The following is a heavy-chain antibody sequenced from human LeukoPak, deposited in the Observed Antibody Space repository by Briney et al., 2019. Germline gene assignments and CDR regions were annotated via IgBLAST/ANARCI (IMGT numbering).Heavy chain of an antibody. CDR1: GFSFSRYA. CDR3: AFEIGRSQGAFDI. Sequence: GGSLRLSCAASGFSFSRYAMHWVRQTPGKGLEWVAAIWNDGSDENYADSVKGRFTISSDNSKNTLYLQMNSLRAEDSAVYYCAFEIGRSQGAFDIWGQGTMITVSS. J-gene: IGHJ3*02. V-gene: IGHV3-33*01. D-gene: IGHD1-26*01. CDR2: IWNDGSDE.